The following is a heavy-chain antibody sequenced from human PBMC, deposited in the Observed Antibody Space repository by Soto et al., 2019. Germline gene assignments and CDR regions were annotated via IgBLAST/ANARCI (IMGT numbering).Heavy chain of an antibody. J-gene: IGHJ6*02. Sequence: SETLSLTCTVSGGSISSYYWSWIRQPPGKGLEWIGYIYYSGSTTYNPSLKSRVTISVDTSKNQFSLKLSSVTAADTAVYYCARVEGPSIAARFGYYYYGMDVWGQGTTVTVSS. V-gene: IGHV4-59*01. D-gene: IGHD6-6*01. CDR1: GGSISSYY. CDR2: IYYSGST. CDR3: ARVEGPSIAARFGYYYYGMDV.